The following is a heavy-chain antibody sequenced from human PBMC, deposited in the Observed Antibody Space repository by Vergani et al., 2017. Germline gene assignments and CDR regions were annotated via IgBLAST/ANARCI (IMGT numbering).Heavy chain of an antibody. Sequence: EVQLEESGGGLVLPGRSLSLSCVASGFTSAGYAMHWVRQAPGKGLEWVSGISWNSNSIGYADSWKGRYTISRDNAKNSLYVQRDGLRAEDTALYYCAKDLGASSGGGWFDPWGQGTLVTVSS. CDR3: AKDLGASSGGGWFDP. CDR1: GFTSAGYA. D-gene: IGHD6-6*01. V-gene: IGHV3-9*02. J-gene: IGHJ5*02. CDR2: ISWNSNSI.